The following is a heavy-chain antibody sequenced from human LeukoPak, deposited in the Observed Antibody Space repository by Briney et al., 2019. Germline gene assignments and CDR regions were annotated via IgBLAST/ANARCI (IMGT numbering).Heavy chain of an antibody. CDR2: IYYSGST. D-gene: IGHD5-18*01. V-gene: IGHV4-59*01. J-gene: IGHJ3*02. Sequence: KPTETLSLTCTVSDGSISRYYWSWIRQPPGKGLEWIGYIYYSGSTNYNPSLKSRVTISVDTSKNQFSLKLSSVTAADTAVYYCARDHDTGNAFDIWGQGTMVTVSS. CDR3: ARDHDTGNAFDI. CDR1: DGSISRYY.